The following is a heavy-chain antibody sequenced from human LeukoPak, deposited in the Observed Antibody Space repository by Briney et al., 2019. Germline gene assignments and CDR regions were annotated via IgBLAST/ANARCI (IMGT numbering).Heavy chain of an antibody. J-gene: IGHJ6*02. CDR2: ISYDGSNK. D-gene: IGHD3-22*01. CDR3: ARTPFTYYYDSSGYPLYYYYGMDV. CDR1: GFTFSSYA. Sequence: GRSLSLSCAASGFTFSSYAMHWVRRAPAQGLELVAVISYDGSNKYYADSVKGRFTISRDNSKNTLYLQMNSLRAEDTAVYYCARTPFTYYYDSSGYPLYYYYGMDVWGQGTTVTVSS. V-gene: IGHV3-30-3*01.